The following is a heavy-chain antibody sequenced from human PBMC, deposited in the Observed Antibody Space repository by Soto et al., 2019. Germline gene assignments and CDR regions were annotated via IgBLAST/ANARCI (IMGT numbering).Heavy chain of an antibody. CDR2: INHSGST. CDR3: ATAHMYYYDRSGYYWRSAPGAVFDY. J-gene: IGHJ4*01. D-gene: IGHD3-22*01. CDR1: GGSFSGYY. Sequence: QVQLQQWGAGLLKPSETLSLTCAVYGGSFSGYYWSWIRQPPGKGLEWIGEINHSGSTNYNPSLKSRVTISVDKSKNQFSLKLSSVTAADTPVYYCATAHMYYYDRSGYYWRSAPGAVFDYWGHGTLVTVSS. V-gene: IGHV4-34*01.